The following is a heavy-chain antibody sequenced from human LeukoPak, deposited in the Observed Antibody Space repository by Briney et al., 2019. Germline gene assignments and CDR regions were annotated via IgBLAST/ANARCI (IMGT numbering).Heavy chain of an antibody. V-gene: IGHV1-18*01. CDR2: ISAYNGST. CDR1: GYTFTSYG. Sequence: ASVKVSCKASGYTFTSYGISWVRQAPGQGLEWMGWISAYNGSTNYAQKLQGRVTMTTDTSTSTAYMELRSLRSDDTAVYYCARGPLGRGFVAAAGDPNDYWGQGTLVTVSS. D-gene: IGHD6-13*01. J-gene: IGHJ4*02. CDR3: ARGPLGRGFVAAAGDPNDY.